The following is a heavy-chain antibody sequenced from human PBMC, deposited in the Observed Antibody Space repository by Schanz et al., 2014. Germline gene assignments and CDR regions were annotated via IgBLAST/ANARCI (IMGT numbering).Heavy chain of an antibody. CDR1: GYDFHIYA. V-gene: IGHV1-69*02. D-gene: IGHD3-10*01. CDR2: IIPILGIA. CDR3: ARGRGFYDY. J-gene: IGHJ4*02. Sequence: QILLVQPGPEVKKPGASVTVSCKASGYDFHIYAYSWVRQAPGQGPEWMGRIIPILGIATYAQKFQGRLTITADKSTSTAYMELSNLTSEDAAVHYCARGRGFYDYWGQGTLVTVSS.